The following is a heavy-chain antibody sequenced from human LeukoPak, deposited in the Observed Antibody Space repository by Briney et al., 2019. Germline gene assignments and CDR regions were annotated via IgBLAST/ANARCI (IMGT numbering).Heavy chain of an antibody. Sequence: ASVKVSCKASGGTFSSYAISWVRQAPGQGLEWMGGIIPIFGTANYAQKFQGRVTITADESTSTAYMELSSLRSEDTAVYYCARDHEVGATGGDAIDIWGQGTMVTVSS. V-gene: IGHV1-69*13. CDR1: GGTFSSYA. J-gene: IGHJ3*02. CDR3: ARDHEVGATGGDAIDI. D-gene: IGHD1-26*01. CDR2: IIPIFGTA.